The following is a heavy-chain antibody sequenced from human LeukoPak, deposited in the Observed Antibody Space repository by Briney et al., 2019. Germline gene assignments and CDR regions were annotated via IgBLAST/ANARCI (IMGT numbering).Heavy chain of an antibody. CDR1: GGSITGHY. J-gene: IGHJ5*02. V-gene: IGHV4-59*11. D-gene: IGHD3-16*01. CDR2: IHYTGST. CDR3: ARLHALGAEEFDP. Sequence: SETLSLTCTVSGGSITGHYWSWIRQPPGKGLEWIGYIHYTGSTNYNPSLNSRITMSVDTPNNQFSLRLTSVTATGTAVYYCARLHALGAEEFDPWGQGALVTVSS.